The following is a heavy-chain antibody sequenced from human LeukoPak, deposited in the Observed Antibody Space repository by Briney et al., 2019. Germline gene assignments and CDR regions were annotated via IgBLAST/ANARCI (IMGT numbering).Heavy chain of an antibody. CDR3: ARAGRDGYSPASDSFDI. Sequence: PSETLSLTCTVSGASITTTLYYWVWARQSPGKGVEWIGSFYYGGITYYDPSLKSRVTVSVDTARSQFSLKLISVTAADTAVYYCARAGRDGYSPASDSFDIWGQGKTVTVSS. CDR1: GASITTTLYY. CDR2: FYYGGIT. V-gene: IGHV4-39*07. D-gene: IGHD5-24*01. J-gene: IGHJ3*02.